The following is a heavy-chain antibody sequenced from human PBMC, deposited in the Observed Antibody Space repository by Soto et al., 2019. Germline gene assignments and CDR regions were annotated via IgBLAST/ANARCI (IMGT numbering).Heavy chain of an antibody. Sequence: QVQLVQSGAEVKKPGASVKVSCKASGYTFTRSGISWVRQAPGQGLEWMGWISTYNGDTNYAQTFQGRVTMTTDTCTSTAYMELRSLRSDDTAVYYCAREGVATYYYYGMDVWGQGTPVTVSS. J-gene: IGHJ6*01. CDR2: ISTYNGDT. D-gene: IGHD5-12*01. CDR1: GYTFTRSG. CDR3: AREGVATYYYYGMDV. V-gene: IGHV1-18*01.